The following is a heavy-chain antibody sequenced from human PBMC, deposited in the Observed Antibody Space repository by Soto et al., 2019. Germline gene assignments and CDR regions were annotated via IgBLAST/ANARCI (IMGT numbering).Heavy chain of an antibody. CDR3: AKGGRQWLVTADFNY. V-gene: IGHV3-30*18. CDR2: VSHDGRNT. J-gene: IGHJ4*02. D-gene: IGHD6-19*01. Sequence: VQLVESGGGVVQPGRSLRLSCAASGFTFSDYAMHWVRQAPGKGLEWVAVVSHDGRNTHYADSVKGRFTISRDSSKNTVTLEMTSLRAEDTAVYCCAKGGRQWLVTADFNYWGQGALVTVSS. CDR1: GFTFSDYA.